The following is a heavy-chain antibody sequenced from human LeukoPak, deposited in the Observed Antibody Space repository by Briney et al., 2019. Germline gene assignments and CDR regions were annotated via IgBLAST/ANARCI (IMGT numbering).Heavy chain of an antibody. CDR3: ARGGIHYYDSSGYKGTDY. V-gene: IGHV3-48*04. J-gene: IGHJ4*02. CDR2: XSSSSSTI. Sequence: GXXLXXSXAASGFTFSSXXMNWVRQXXGXXLEWVSYXSSSSSTIYYADSVKGRFTISRDNAKNSLYLQMNSLRAEDTAVYYCARGGIHYYDSSGYKGTDYWGQGTLVTVSS. CDR1: GFTFSSXX. D-gene: IGHD3-22*01.